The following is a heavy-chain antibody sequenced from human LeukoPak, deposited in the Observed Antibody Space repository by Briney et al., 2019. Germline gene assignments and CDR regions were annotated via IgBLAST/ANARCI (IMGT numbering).Heavy chain of an antibody. D-gene: IGHD3-9*01. CDR1: GFSFTSYW. CDR2: IYPGDSDT. CDR3: TRSIRYLSWFDP. Sequence: GESLKISCKGSGFSFTSYWIGWVRQMPGKGLEWMGIIYPGDSDTRYSPSFQGQVTISADKSISTAYLQWSNLKASDTAMYYCTRSIRYLSWFDPWGQGTLVTVSS. V-gene: IGHV5-51*01. J-gene: IGHJ5*02.